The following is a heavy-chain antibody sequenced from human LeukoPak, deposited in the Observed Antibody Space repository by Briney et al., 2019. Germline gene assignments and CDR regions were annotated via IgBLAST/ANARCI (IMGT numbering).Heavy chain of an antibody. Sequence: GGSLRLSCAASGFTFSSYGMHWVRQAPGKGLEWVAVISYDGSNKYYADSVKGRFTISRDNSKNTLYLQMNSLRAEDTAVYCCAKGARGYSFDYWGQGTLVTVSS. CDR3: AKGARGYSFDY. V-gene: IGHV3-30*18. D-gene: IGHD5-18*01. CDR1: GFTFSSYG. CDR2: ISYDGSNK. J-gene: IGHJ4*02.